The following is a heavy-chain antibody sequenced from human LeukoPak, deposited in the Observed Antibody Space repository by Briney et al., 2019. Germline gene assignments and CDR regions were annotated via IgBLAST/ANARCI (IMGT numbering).Heavy chain of an antibody. D-gene: IGHD3-3*01. J-gene: IGHJ6*02. V-gene: IGHV4-34*01. Sequence: PSETLSLTCGVYGGSFSGYYWSWIRQPPGKGLEWIVDINHSGSTTYNPSLKSRVTISLDTSMTQFSLKLTSVTAADTAVYYCARLRNDFWSGFTYDFGVDVWGHGTTVTVSS. CDR2: INHSGST. CDR1: GGSFSGYY. CDR3: ARLRNDFWSGFTYDFGVDV.